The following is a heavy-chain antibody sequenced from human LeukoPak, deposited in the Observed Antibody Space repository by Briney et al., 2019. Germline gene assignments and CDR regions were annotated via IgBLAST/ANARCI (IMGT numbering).Heavy chain of an antibody. D-gene: IGHD6-19*01. J-gene: IGHJ4*02. V-gene: IGHV3-21*01. Sequence: SGGSLRLSCAASGFTFSSYSMNWVRQAPGKGLEWVSSISSSSSYIYYADSLKGRFTISRDNAKNSLYLQMNSLRAEDTAVYYCARSPSWAVAGSDFDYWGQGTLVTVSS. CDR3: ARSPSWAVAGSDFDY. CDR1: GFTFSSYS. CDR2: ISSSSSYI.